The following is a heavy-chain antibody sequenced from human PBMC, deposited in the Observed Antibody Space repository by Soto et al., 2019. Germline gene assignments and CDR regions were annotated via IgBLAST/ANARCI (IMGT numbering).Heavy chain of an antibody. Sequence: GGSLRLSCAGSGFTFSRYAMNWVRQAPGKGLEWVSIISSRGDRTSYAESVKGRFTISRDDSKNTLFLHMNSLGAEDTAVYYCAKETGYSYGFQPNALDVCGQGTTVTVSS. CDR2: ISSRGDRT. CDR1: GFTFSRYA. V-gene: IGHV3-23*01. D-gene: IGHD5-18*01. CDR3: AKETGYSYGFQPNALDV. J-gene: IGHJ6*02.